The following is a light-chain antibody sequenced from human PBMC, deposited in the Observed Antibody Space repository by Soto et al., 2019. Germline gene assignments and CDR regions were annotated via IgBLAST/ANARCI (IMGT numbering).Light chain of an antibody. J-gene: IGKJ1*01. Sequence: DIQMTQSPSPLSASVGDRVAIACRASHTVSYYVNWYQQKPGKARKLLIYATSSLQNGVPSRFSGSGSGTAFTLTISSLQAADFATYYCQQSYSTPPGTFGQGTKVDI. CDR3: QQSYSTPPGT. V-gene: IGKV1-39*01. CDR2: ATS. CDR1: HTVSYY.